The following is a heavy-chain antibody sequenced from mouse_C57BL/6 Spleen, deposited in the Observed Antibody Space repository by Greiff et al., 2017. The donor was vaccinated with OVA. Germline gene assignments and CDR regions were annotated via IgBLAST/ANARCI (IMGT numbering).Heavy chain of an antibody. CDR2: IDPNSGGT. D-gene: IGHD4-1*01. CDR1: GYTFTSYW. CDR3: ARSGGLGHPYFDY. V-gene: IGHV1-72*01. Sequence: QVQLKESGAELVKPGASVKLSCKASGYTFTSYWMHWVKQRPGRGLEWIGRIDPNSGGTKYNEKFKSKATLTVDKPSSTAYMQLSSLTSEDSAVYYCARSGGLGHPYFDYWCQGTTLTVSS. J-gene: IGHJ2*01.